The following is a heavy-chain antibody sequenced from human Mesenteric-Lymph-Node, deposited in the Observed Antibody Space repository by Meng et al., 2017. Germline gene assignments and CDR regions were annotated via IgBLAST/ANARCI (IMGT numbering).Heavy chain of an antibody. Sequence: GESLKISCAASGFTVSSNYMSWVRQAPGKGLEWVSVIYSCGSTYYADSVKGRFTISRDNSKNTLYLQMNSLRAEDTAVYYCAREVVVVAAKFAGAFDIWGQGTMVTVSS. V-gene: IGHV3-66*03. CDR3: AREVVVVAAKFAGAFDI. D-gene: IGHD2-15*01. J-gene: IGHJ3*02. CDR1: GFTVSSNY. CDR2: IYSCGST.